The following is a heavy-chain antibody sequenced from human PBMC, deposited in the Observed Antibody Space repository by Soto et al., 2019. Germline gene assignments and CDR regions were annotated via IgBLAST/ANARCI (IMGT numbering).Heavy chain of an antibody. CDR3: ARGAGQQPVYYYYYGMDV. D-gene: IGHD6-13*01. J-gene: IGHJ6*02. CDR2: IIPILGIA. V-gene: IGHV1-69*02. Sequence: QVQLVQSGAEVKKPGSSVKVSCKASGGTFSSYTISWVRQAPGQGLEWMGRIIPILGIANYAQKFQGRVTSTADKSTSTAYMELSSLRSEDTAVYYCARGAGQQPVYYYYYGMDVWGQGTTVTVSS. CDR1: GGTFSSYT.